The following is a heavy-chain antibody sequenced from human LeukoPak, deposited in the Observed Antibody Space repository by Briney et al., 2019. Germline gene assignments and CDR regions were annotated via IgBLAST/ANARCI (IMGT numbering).Heavy chain of an antibody. V-gene: IGHV3-21*01. D-gene: IGHD3-10*01. CDR2: ISSSSSYI. CDR1: GFTFSSYS. Sequence: GGSLRLSCAASGFTFSSYSMNWVRQAPGKGLEWVSSISSSSSYIYYADSVKGRFTISRDNAKNSLYLQMNSLRAEDTAVYYCAREWRELYGSGSYCLDYWGQGTLVTVSS. J-gene: IGHJ4*02. CDR3: AREWRELYGSGSYCLDY.